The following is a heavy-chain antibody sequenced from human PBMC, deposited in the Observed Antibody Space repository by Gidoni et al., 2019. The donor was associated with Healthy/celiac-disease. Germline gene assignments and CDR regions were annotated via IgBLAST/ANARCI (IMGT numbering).Heavy chain of an antibody. CDR3: ARGVRYFDWGRTRGYFDL. Sequence: QVQLQESGPGLVKPSQTLSLTCTVSGGSISSGGYYWSWLRQHPGKGLEWSGYIYYSGSTYYNPSLKSRVTISVDTSKNQFSLKLSSVTAADTAVYYCARGVRYFDWGRTRGYFDLWGRGTLVTVSS. CDR1: GGSISSGGYY. CDR2: IYYSGST. J-gene: IGHJ2*01. V-gene: IGHV4-31*03. D-gene: IGHD3-9*01.